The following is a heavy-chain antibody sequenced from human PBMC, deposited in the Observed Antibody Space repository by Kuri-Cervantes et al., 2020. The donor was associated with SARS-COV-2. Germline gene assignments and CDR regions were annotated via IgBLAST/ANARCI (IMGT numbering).Heavy chain of an antibody. J-gene: IGHJ4*02. Sequence: LSLTCTVSGGSISSYYWSWVRQAPGKGLEWVSYISSSGSTIYYADSVKGRFTISRDNAKNSLYLQMNSLRAEDTAVYYCARAPTVTLDYWGQGTLVTVSS. D-gene: IGHD4-17*01. CDR1: GGSISSYY. CDR2: ISSSGSTI. CDR3: ARAPTVTLDY. V-gene: IGHV3-48*03.